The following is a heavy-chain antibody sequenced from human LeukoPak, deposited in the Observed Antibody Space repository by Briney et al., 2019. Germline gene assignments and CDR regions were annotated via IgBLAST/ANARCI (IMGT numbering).Heavy chain of an antibody. CDR2: IKQDGSEK. Sequence: RPGGPLRLSCAGSGFTLSDYWMSWVRQAPGKGLEWVANIKQDGSEKYYVDSVKGRFTISRDNAKNSLYLQMNSLRVEDTAVYYCARVHKESSSWAHWGQGTLVTVSS. CDR1: GFTLSDYW. V-gene: IGHV3-7*01. D-gene: IGHD6-13*01. CDR3: ARVHKESSSWAH. J-gene: IGHJ4*02.